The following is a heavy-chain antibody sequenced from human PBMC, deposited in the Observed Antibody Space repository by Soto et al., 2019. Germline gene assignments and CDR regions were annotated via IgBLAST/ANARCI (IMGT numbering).Heavy chain of an antibody. Sequence: ASVKVSCKXSGYTFTDYYMHWVRQAPGQGLEWMRWINPNSGGTNYAQKFQGRVTMTRDTSISTAYMELSRLRSDDTAVYYCARKLELRGSYYYYYDMDVWGQGTTVTVSS. CDR1: GYTFTDYY. J-gene: IGHJ6*02. CDR2: INPNSGGT. V-gene: IGHV1-2*02. CDR3: ARKLELRGSYYYYYDMDV. D-gene: IGHD1-7*01.